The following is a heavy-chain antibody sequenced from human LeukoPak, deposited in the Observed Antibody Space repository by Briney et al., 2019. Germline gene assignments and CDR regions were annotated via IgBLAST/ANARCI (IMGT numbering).Heavy chain of an antibody. CDR1: GFTFSSYG. CDR2: ISYDGSNK. CDR3: ARSDYDSSGAGYFDY. Sequence: GGSLRLSCAASGFTFSSYGMHWVRQAPGKGLEWVAVISYDGSNKYYADSVKGRFTISRDNSKNTLYLQMNSLRAEDTAVYYCARSDYDSSGAGYFDYWGQGTLVTVSS. J-gene: IGHJ4*02. D-gene: IGHD3-22*01. V-gene: IGHV3-30*03.